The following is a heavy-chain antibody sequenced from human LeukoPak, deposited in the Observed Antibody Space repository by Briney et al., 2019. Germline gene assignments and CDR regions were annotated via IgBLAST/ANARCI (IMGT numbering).Heavy chain of an antibody. Sequence: GGSLRLSCAASGFTFSSYGMHWVRQVPGKGLEWGAFIRYDGSNKYYADSVKGRFTISRDNSKNTLYLQMNSLRAEDTAVYYCAKDPSTTGTTGDNWFDPWGQGTLVTVSS. CDR2: IRYDGSNK. V-gene: IGHV3-30*02. CDR1: GFTFSSYG. J-gene: IGHJ5*02. D-gene: IGHD1-1*01. CDR3: AKDPSTTGTTGDNWFDP.